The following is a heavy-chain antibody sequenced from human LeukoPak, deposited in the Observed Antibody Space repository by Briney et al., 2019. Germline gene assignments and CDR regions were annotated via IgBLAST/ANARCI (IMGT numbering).Heavy chain of an antibody. CDR1: GGSFSGYH. CDR3: ARYRNSSSWYNWFDP. CDR2: INHSGST. Sequence: SETLSLTCAVYGGSFSGYHWSWIRQPPGKGLEWIGEINHSGSTNYNPSLKSRVTISVDTSKNQFSLKLSSVTAADTAVYYCARYRNSSSWYNWFDPWGQGTLVTVSS. D-gene: IGHD6-13*01. V-gene: IGHV4-34*01. J-gene: IGHJ5*02.